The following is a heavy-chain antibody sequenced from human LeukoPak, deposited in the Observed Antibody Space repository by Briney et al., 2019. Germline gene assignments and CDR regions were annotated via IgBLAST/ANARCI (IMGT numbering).Heavy chain of an antibody. CDR3: ARDAGVHSSSSFDY. D-gene: IGHD6-6*01. CDR2: ISSSSSYI. V-gene: IGHV3-21*01. CDR1: GFTFSSYS. J-gene: IGHJ4*02. Sequence: GGSLRLSCAASGFTFSSYSMNWVRQAPGKGLEWVSSISSSSSYIYYADSVKGRFTISRDNAKNSLYLQMNSLRVEDTAVYYCARDAGVHSSSSFDYWGQGTLVTVSS.